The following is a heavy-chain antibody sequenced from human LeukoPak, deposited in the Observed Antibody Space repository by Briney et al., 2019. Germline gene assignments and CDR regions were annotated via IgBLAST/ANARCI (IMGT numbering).Heavy chain of an antibody. CDR1: GGSISSHY. J-gene: IGHJ4*02. CDR3: ARGGGSFDY. Sequence: SETLSLTCTVSGGSISSHYWSWIRQPPGKGLEWIGYIYYSGSTNYNPSLKSRVTTSVDTSKSQFSLNLTSMTAADTAVYYCARGGGSFDYWGQGTLVTVSS. CDR2: IYYSGST. D-gene: IGHD1-26*01. V-gene: IGHV4-59*11.